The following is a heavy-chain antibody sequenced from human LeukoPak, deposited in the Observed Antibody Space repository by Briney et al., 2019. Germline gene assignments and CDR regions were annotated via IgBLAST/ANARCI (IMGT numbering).Heavy chain of an antibody. J-gene: IGHJ3*02. CDR3: DYYDSSGLDAFDI. D-gene: IGHD3-22*01. CDR2: IYYSGST. Sequence: SETLSLTCTVSGGSISSSSYYWGWIRQPPGKGLEWIGSIYYSGSTYYNPSLKSRVTISVDTSKNQFSLKLSSVTAADTAVYYCDYYDSSGLDAFDIWGQGTMVTVS. CDR1: GGSISSSSYY. V-gene: IGHV4-39*01.